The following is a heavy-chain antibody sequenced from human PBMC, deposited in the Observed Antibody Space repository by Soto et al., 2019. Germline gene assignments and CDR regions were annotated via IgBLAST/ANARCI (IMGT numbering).Heavy chain of an antibody. CDR2: VSTDGNK. V-gene: IGHV3-30-3*01. Sequence: QVQLVESGGGVVQPGGPRSLSCAPFEFPLIYLHWVGQPQGKGRGWVAVVSTDGNKYYADSVKGRFTISRDDSMNTLYLEMNSLRGEDTAVYYCARDLRVGATNDALDIWGQGTMVTVSS. D-gene: IGHD1-26*01. J-gene: IGHJ3*02. CDR1: EFPLIY. CDR3: ARDLRVGATNDALDI.